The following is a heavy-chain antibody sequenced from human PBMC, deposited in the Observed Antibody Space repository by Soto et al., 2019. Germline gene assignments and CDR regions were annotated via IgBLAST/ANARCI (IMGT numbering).Heavy chain of an antibody. CDR1: GYTFINNG. Sequence: QVQLVQSGAEVKKPGASVKASCKASGYTFINNGISWVRQAPGQGLEWMGWISAYDGNTNYAQKLQGRVTMTTDTSTTTAYMELRSLGSDDTAVYYCARGYSTGRGYFDCWGQGTLVTVSS. CDR3: ARGYSTGRGYFDC. CDR2: ISAYDGNT. J-gene: IGHJ4*02. V-gene: IGHV1-18*01. D-gene: IGHD6-19*01.